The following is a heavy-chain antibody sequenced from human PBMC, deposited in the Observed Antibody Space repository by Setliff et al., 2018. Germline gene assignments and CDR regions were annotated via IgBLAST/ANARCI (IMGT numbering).Heavy chain of an antibody. CDR1: GYTFTSYG. CDR2: ISAYNGNT. V-gene: IGHV1-18*01. D-gene: IGHD2-2*01. J-gene: IGHJ4*02. Sequence: ASVKVSCKASGYTFTSYGISWVRQAPGQGLEWMGWISAYNGNTNYAQKLQGRVTMTTDTSTSTAYMELRSLRSDDTAVYYCARAGYCSSTSCRSYDYWGQGTLVTVSS. CDR3: ARAGYCSSTSCRSYDY.